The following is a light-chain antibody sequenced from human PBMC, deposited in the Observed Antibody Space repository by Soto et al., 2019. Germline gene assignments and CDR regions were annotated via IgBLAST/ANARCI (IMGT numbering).Light chain of an antibody. CDR1: QSISSY. CDR2: DAS. V-gene: IGKV1-39*01. CDR3: HQSYSTLLT. J-gene: IGKJ4*01. Sequence: DIQMTQSPSSLSASVGDGVTITCRASQSISSYLNWYQQKPGKAPKLLISDASSLQSGVPSRFSGSGSGTDFTLTISSLQPEDFATYYCHQSYSTLLTFGGGTKVEIK.